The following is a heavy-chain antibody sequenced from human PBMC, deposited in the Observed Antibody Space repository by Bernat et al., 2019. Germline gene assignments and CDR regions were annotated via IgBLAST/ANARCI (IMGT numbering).Heavy chain of an antibody. CDR1: GFTFSSYG. D-gene: IGHD3-16*01. V-gene: IGHV3-7*01. CDR3: ARAYY. CDR2: IKSDGSEK. Sequence: EVQLLESGGGLVQSGGSLRLSCAASGFTFSSYGMSWVRQAPGKGLEWVANIKSDGSEKYYVDSVKGRFTISRDNGRDSLYLQMNSLRAEDTAVYYCARAYYWGQGTLVTVSS. J-gene: IGHJ4*02.